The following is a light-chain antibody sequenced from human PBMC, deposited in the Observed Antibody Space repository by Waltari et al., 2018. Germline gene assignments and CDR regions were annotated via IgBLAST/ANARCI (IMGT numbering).Light chain of an antibody. CDR3: QTGGHGTWV. CDR2: VTSDGSN. J-gene: IGLJ3*02. Sequence: QLVVTQAPSASASLGPSVKLTCTMSSGHSSNVIPWPPQHPERGPPHLMKVTSDGSNSRGAEIPDRFSGSSSGAERYLTISNLQSEDEADYYCQTGGHGTWVFGGGTKLTVL. V-gene: IGLV4-69*01. CDR1: SGHSSNV.